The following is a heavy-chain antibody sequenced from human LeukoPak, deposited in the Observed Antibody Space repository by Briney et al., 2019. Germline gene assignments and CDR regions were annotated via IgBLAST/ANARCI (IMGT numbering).Heavy chain of an antibody. J-gene: IGHJ6*03. CDR1: GYTFTGYY. D-gene: IGHD2-2*02. CDR2: INPNSGGT. CDR3: ARDRLVVVPAAIRGYYMDV. V-gene: IGHV1-2*02. Sequence: ASVKVSCKASGYTFTGYYMHWVRQAPGQGLEGMGWINPNSGGTNYAQKFQGRVTMTRDTSTSTAYMELSRLRSDDTAVYYCARDRLVVVPAAIRGYYMDVWGKGTTVTVSS.